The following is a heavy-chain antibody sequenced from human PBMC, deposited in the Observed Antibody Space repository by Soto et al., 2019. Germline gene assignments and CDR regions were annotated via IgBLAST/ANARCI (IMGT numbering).Heavy chain of an antibody. CDR1: GFTFSNNA. CDR2: IWYDGSNK. J-gene: IGHJ5*02. V-gene: IGHV3-33*01. Sequence: QVQLVESGGGVVQPGRSLRLSCAASGFTFSNNAMHWVRQAPGKGLEWVAVIWYDGSNKFYADSVKGRFTISRDNSQNTLFLQMNSLRVEDTAIYYCARELRCWFDPWGQGTLVTVSS. CDR3: ARELRCWFDP.